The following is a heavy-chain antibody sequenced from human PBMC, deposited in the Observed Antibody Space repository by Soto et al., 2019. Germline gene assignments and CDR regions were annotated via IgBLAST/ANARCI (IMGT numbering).Heavy chain of an antibody. V-gene: IGHV1-69*02. CDR1: GGTFSSYT. Sequence: QVQLVQSGAEVKKPGSSVKVSCKASGGTFSSYTISWVRQAPGQGIEWMGSIIPILGIANYAQKFQGRVPIAADKPTSSAYMQLSSLRSDNTAVYYSAGVLRDGMTGNKWGPWGQGTLVTVSS. CDR2: IIPILGIA. CDR3: AGVLRDGMTGNKWGP. J-gene: IGHJ5*02. D-gene: IGHD1-20*01.